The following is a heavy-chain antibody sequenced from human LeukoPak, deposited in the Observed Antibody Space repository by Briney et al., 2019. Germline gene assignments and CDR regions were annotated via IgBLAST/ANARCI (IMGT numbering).Heavy chain of an antibody. J-gene: IGHJ4*02. CDR3: ARDPSYGSGKIPTY. D-gene: IGHD3-10*01. V-gene: IGHV1-69*13. CDR2: IIPLFNTP. CDR1: GGTFRKFA. Sequence: GASVKVSCKASGGTFRKFAISWVRQAPGQGLEWMGGIIPLFNTPNYAQKFQGRVTITADESTSTGYMELSSLRSEDTAVYYCARDPSYGSGKIPTYWGQGTLATVSS.